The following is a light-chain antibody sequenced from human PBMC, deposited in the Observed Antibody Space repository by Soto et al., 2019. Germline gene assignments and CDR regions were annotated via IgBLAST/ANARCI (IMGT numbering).Light chain of an antibody. CDR1: QSVSSSY. Sequence: EIVLTQSPGTLSLSPWERATLSCRASQSVSSSYLAWYQQKPGQAPRLLIYGASSRATGIPDRFSGSGSGTDFTLTISSVEPDDFAVYYCQQRSNWPPITFGQGTRLEIK. CDR2: GAS. J-gene: IGKJ5*01. CDR3: QQRSNWPPIT. V-gene: IGKV3D-20*02.